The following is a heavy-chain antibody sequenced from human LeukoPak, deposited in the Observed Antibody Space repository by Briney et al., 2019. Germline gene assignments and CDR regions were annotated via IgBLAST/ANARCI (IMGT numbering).Heavy chain of an antibody. CDR1: GGSISSSSYY. CDR2: IYYSGST. D-gene: IGHD5-18*01. Sequence: PSETLSLTCTVSGGSISSSSYYWGWIRQPPGKGLEWIGSIYYSGSTYYNPSLKSRVTISVDTAKNQFSLKLSSVTAADTAGYYCARHFRHRGYRYGEVDAFDIWGQGTMVTVSS. J-gene: IGHJ3*02. V-gene: IGHV4-39*01. CDR3: ARHFRHRGYRYGEVDAFDI.